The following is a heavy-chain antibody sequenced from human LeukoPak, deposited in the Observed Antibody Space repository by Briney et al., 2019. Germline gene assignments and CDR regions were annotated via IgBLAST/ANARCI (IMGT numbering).Heavy chain of an antibody. D-gene: IGHD4-17*01. CDR1: GYTFTDYY. J-gene: IGHJ4*02. V-gene: IGHV1-2*02. Sequence: GAAVKVSFTASGYTFTDYYMHWVRHAPGQGLEWMAWINPNGGGTYYAQKFQGRVTMTRDTSIRTAYMELSSLRSDDTAVYYCARGMTAVTGDFDYWGQGTLVTVSS. CDR3: ARGMTAVTGDFDY. CDR2: INPNGGGT.